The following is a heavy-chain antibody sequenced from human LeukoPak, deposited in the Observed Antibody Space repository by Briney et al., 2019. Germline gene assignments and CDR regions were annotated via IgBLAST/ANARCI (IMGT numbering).Heavy chain of an antibody. J-gene: IGHJ4*02. D-gene: IGHD3-10*01. CDR3: AKDPWYYYGSGSYSLPPPHFDY. V-gene: IGHV3-30*18. CDR1: GFTFSSYG. CDR2: ISYDGSNK. Sequence: GRSLRLSCAASGFTFSSYGMHWVRQAPGKGLEWVAVISYDGSNKYYADSVKGRFTISRDNSKNTLYLQMNSLRAEDTAVYYCAKDPWYYYGSGSYSLPPPHFDYWGQGTLVTVSS.